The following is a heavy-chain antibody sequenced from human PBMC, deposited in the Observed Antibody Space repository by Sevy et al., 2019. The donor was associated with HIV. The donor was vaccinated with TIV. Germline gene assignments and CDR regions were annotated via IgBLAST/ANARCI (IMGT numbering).Heavy chain of an antibody. V-gene: IGHV3-66*01. D-gene: IGHD5-18*01. CDR3: ARGKSGYGYALNY. J-gene: IGHJ4*02. Sequence: GESLKISCAASGFTFSISAMTWVRQAPGKGLEGVSVIHSDDTTYHADSVKDRFTISRDNFKNTLYLHMGSLRAEDTAVYYCARGKSGYGYALNYWGQGTLVTVSS. CDR1: GFTFSISA. CDR2: IHSDDTT.